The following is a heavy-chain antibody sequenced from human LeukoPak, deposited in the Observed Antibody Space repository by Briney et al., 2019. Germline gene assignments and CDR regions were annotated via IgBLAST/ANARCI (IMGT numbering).Heavy chain of an antibody. J-gene: IGHJ4*02. V-gene: IGHV1-2*06. D-gene: IGHD1-7*01. CDR3: AGELELLIY. CDR2: INPNSGGT. Sequence: ASVKVSCKASGYTFTSYGINWVRQAPGQGLEWMGRINPNSGGTNYAQKFQGRVTMTRDTSTSTAYMELSRLRSDDTAVYYCAGELELLIYWGQGTLVTVSS. CDR1: GYTFTSYG.